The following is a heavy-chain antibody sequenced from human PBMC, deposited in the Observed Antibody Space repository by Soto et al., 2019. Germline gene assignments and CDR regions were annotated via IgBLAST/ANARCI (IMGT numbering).Heavy chain of an antibody. V-gene: IGHV4-59*01. CDR3: AREDYYGSGTYNAYGMYV. CDR2: IYYTGST. Sequence: SETLSLTCTVSDGSMSSDYWSWVRQPPGKGLEWIGYIYYTGSTNYKPSLKSRVTISVDTSKKKFSLKLTSVTAADTAVYYCAREDYYGSGTYNAYGMYVWGQGTKVT. CDR1: DGSMSSDY. J-gene: IGHJ6*02. D-gene: IGHD3-10*01.